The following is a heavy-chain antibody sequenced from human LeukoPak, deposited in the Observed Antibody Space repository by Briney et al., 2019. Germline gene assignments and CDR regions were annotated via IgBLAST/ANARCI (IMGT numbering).Heavy chain of an antibody. CDR1: GFTFSSNW. V-gene: IGHV3-7*01. J-gene: IGHJ4*02. CDR2: IKPDGSAE. D-gene: IGHD6-13*01. Sequence: GGSLRLSCETSGFTFSSNWMSWVRHAPGRGLDWVANIKPDGSAEYYAASVKGRFTVPRDNAKNSLYLQMNSLRVEDTAVYYCARANNSSWHNWGQGTLVTVSS. CDR3: ARANNSSWHN.